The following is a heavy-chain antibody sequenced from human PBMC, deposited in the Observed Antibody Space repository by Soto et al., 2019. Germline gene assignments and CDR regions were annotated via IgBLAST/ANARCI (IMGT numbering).Heavy chain of an antibody. D-gene: IGHD6-13*01. V-gene: IGHV1-46*01. J-gene: IGHJ4*02. CDR1: GYSFTSYY. Sequence: QVQLVQSGAEVKKPGASVKVSCKASGYSFTSYYMHWVRQAPGQGLEWMGVINPIGGSTTYAQKFQGRVTMTRDTSTSTVYMELSSLRSEDTAVYYCARGDSCSWFGLDYWGQGTLVTVSS. CDR2: INPIGGST. CDR3: ARGDSCSWFGLDY.